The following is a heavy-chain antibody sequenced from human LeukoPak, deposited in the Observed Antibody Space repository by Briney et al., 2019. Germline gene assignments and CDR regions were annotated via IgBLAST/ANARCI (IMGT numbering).Heavy chain of an antibody. CDR3: AGDYRGSLDY. V-gene: IGHV4-38-2*02. CDR2: INHSGST. CDR1: GYSISSGSY. J-gene: IGHJ4*02. Sequence: SETLSLTCTVSGYSISSGSYWGWIRQPPGKGLEWIGEINHSGSTNSNPSLKSRVTISVDTSKNQFSLKLSSVTAADTAVYYCAGDYRGSLDYWGQGTLVTVSS. D-gene: IGHD4-11*01.